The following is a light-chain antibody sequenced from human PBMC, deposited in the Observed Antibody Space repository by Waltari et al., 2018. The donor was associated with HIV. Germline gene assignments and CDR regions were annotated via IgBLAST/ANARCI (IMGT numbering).Light chain of an antibody. CDR1: QDITNY. J-gene: IGKJ2*01. CDR2: DAS. V-gene: IGKV1-33*01. CDR3: QQYDSLPRT. Sequence: DIQTTQSPSSLSASVGDRVTITCQASQDITNYLNWYQQKPGNAPKLLVYDASALERGVPSRFSGSGNGTDFTFTISGLQPEDIATYYCQQYDSLPRTFGQGTKLEIK.